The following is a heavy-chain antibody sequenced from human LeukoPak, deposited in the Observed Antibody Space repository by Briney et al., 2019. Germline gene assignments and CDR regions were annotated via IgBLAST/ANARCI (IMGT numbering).Heavy chain of an antibody. Sequence: PGGSLRLSCAVSGFIFSSSAMSWVRQAPGKGLEWVAVISYDGSNKYYADSVKGRFTTSRDNSKNTLYLQMSSLRAEDTAVYYCARSGSVGDFDYWGQGTLVTVSS. CDR2: ISYDGSNK. D-gene: IGHD1-26*01. J-gene: IGHJ4*02. V-gene: IGHV3-30*04. CDR3: ARSGSVGDFDY. CDR1: GFIFSSSA.